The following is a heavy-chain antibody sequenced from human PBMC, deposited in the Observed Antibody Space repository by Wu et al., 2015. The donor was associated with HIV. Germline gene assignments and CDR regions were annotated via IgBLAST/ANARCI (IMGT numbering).Heavy chain of an antibody. CDR1: GYTFTSYG. D-gene: IGHD6-13*01. CDR3: ATDAGIAAAGKGYYMDV. V-gene: IGHV1-18*01. Sequence: QLQLVQSGPEVKKPGASVKVSCKASGYTFTSYGISWVRQAPGQGLEWMGWISAYNGNTNYAQKLQGRVTMTTDTSTSTAYMELRSLRSEDTAVYYCATDAGIAAAGKGYYMDVWGKGTTVIVSS. J-gene: IGHJ6*03. CDR2: ISAYNGNT.